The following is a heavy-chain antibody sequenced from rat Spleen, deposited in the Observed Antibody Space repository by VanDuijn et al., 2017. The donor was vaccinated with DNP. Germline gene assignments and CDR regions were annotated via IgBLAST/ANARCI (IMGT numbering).Heavy chain of an antibody. CDR2: ISYSGST. V-gene: IGHV3-1*01. D-gene: IGHD1-4*01. Sequence: EVQLQESGPGLVKPSQSLSLTCSVTGYSISSNYWGWIRKFPGNKMELIGHISYSGSTSYNPSLKSRISITRDTSKNQFFLQVNSVTTEDTATYYCARWPGYNPPYAMDAWGQGTSVTVSS. CDR3: ARWPGYNPPYAMDA. J-gene: IGHJ4*01. CDR1: GYSISSNY.